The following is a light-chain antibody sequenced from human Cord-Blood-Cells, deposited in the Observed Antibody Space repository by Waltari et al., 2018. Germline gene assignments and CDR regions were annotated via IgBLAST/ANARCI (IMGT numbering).Light chain of an antibody. CDR2: EVS. V-gene: IGLV2-8*01. CDR3: SSYAGSNNLV. CDR1: SSDVGGYND. J-gene: IGLJ3*02. Sequence: QSALTQPPSASGSPGQSVTISCTGTSSDVGGYNDVSWYQQHPGNAPKRMVYEVSKRPSGVPDRFSGSKSGNTASLTVSGLQAEDEADYYCSSYAGSNNLVFGGGTKLTVL.